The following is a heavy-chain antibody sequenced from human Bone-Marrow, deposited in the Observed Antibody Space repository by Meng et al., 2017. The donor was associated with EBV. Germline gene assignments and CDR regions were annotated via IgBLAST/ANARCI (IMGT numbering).Heavy chain of an antibody. J-gene: IGHJ4*02. CDR1: GGSISSSNW. CDR3: ARDLRETSGTFPFDY. Sequence: GLPQEPGPGLVKPLGALSPTCVFSGGSISSSNWWSWVRQPPGKGLEWIGEIYHSGRTNYNPSLKSRVTISVDKSKNQLSLKLSSVTAADTAVYYCARDLRETSGTFPFDYWGQGTLVTVSS. CDR2: IYHSGRT. D-gene: IGHD1-26*01. V-gene: IGHV4-4*02.